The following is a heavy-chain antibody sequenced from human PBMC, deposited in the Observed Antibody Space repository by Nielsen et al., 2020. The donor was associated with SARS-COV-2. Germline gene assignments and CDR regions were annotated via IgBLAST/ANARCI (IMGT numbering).Heavy chain of an antibody. CDR1: GFTFSSYA. V-gene: IGHV3-9*01. D-gene: IGHD6-13*01. CDR3: ATLPGYSSSWGSYYYYGMDV. J-gene: IGHJ6*02. CDR2: ISWNSGSI. Sequence: SLKISCAASGFTFSSYAMHWVRQAPGKGLEWVSGISWNSGSIGYADSVKGRFTISRDNAKNSLYLQMNSLRAEDTALYYCATLPGYSSSWGSYYYYGMDVWGQGTTVTVSS.